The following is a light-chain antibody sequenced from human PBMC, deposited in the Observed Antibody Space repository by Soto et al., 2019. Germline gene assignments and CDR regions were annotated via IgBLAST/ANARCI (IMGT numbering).Light chain of an antibody. V-gene: IGKV3-15*01. Sequence: EIVLTQSPAILSLSPGERATLSCRASPSVTNFLAWYQQKPGQAPRLLIYGASTRATGIPARFSGSGSGTEFTLTISSLQSEDFAVYYCQQYNNWPQITSGQGTRLEIK. CDR2: GAS. CDR3: QQYNNWPQIT. CDR1: PSVTNF. J-gene: IGKJ5*01.